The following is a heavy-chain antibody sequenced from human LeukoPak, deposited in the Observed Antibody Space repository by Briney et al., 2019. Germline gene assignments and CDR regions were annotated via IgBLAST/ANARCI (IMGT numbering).Heavy chain of an antibody. D-gene: IGHD1-26*01. CDR2: INHSGST. V-gene: IGHV4-34*01. CDR1: GGSFSGYY. CDR3: ARGPGSYYGYYYYYYMDV. J-gene: IGHJ6*03. Sequence: PSETLSLTCAVYGGSFSGYYWSWIRQPPGKGLEWIGEINHSGSTNYNPSLKSRVTISVDTSKNQFSLNLGSVTAADTAVYYCARGPGSYYGYYYYYYMDVWGKGTTVTVSS.